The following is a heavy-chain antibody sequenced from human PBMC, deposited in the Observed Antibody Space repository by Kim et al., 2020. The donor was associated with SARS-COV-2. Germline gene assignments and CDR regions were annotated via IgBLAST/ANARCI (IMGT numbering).Heavy chain of an antibody. J-gene: IGHJ6*02. Sequence: GRFTISRDNSKNTLYIQMNSLRDDDTAVYYCAKDFGYCSSTSCYPPYGMDVWGQGTTVTVSS. CDR3: AKDFGYCSSTSCYPPYGMDV. V-gene: IGHV3-23*01. D-gene: IGHD2-2*03.